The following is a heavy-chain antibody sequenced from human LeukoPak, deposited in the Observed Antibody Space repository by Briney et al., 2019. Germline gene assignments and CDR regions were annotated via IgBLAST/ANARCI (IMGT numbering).Heavy chain of an antibody. J-gene: IGHJ6*03. CDR1: GFTFTGYG. D-gene: IGHD3-3*01. Sequence: GGTLRLSCAASGFTFTGYGMNWVRQVPGKGLEWVSSIDGGGGGTYYADSVKGRFTISRDDSKNTLSLQMNSLRAEDTAVYYCAKQNFWSYYMDVWGKGTTVTVSS. V-gene: IGHV3-23*01. CDR2: IDGGGGGT. CDR3: AKQNFWSYYMDV.